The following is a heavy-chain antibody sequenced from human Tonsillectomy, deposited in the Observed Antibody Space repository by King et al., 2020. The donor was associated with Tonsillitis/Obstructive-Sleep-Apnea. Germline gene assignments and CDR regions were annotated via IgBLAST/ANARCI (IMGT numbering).Heavy chain of an antibody. CDR1: GFTFSTYW. J-gene: IGHJ6*03. Sequence: VQLVESGGGLVQPGGSLRLSCAASGFTFSTYWMHWVRQAPGKGLVWVSHINNDGSNTNYADSVKGRFTISRDNPRNTLYLLMNSLRAEDTALYYCERGATYYVFWIGFSPAYYMDVWGKGTTVTVSS. D-gene: IGHD3-3*01. V-gene: IGHV3-74*01. CDR2: INNDGSNT. CDR3: ERGATYYVFWIGFSPAYYMDV.